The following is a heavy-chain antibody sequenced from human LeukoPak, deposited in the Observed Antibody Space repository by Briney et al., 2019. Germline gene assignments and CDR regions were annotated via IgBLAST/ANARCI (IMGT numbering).Heavy chain of an antibody. J-gene: IGHJ5*02. CDR2: ISHSGST. CDR3: VRGPYGPGISNWFDP. D-gene: IGHD3-10*01. CDR1: GGSFSGYY. V-gene: IGHV4-34*01. Sequence: PSETLSLTCAVYGGSFSGYYWSWIRQPPGKGLEWIGEISHSGSTNYNPSLQSRVTVSVDTSKNQFSLKLTSVTAADTAVYYCVRGPYGPGISNWFDPWGQGTLVIVSS.